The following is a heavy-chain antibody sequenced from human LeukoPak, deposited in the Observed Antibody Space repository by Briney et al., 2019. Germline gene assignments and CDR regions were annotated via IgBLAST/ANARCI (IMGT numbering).Heavy chain of an antibody. CDR3: AERHSSGYYSLDAFDT. D-gene: IGHD3-22*01. CDR2: ISGSGVTT. V-gene: IGHV3-23*01. Sequence: GGSLRLFCAASGFTFSNYVMSWVRQAPGKGLEWVSPISGSGVTTYYADSVKGRFTISRDNSNNTLYSQMNSLRAEDTAVYYCAERHSSGYYSLDAFDTWGQGTMVIVSS. CDR1: GFTFSNYV. J-gene: IGHJ3*02.